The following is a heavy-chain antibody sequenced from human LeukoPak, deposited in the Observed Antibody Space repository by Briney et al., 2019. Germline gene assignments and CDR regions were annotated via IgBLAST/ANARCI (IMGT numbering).Heavy chain of an antibody. D-gene: IGHD6-19*01. CDR1: GFXFNVYA. J-gene: IGHJ5*01. CDR2: MNANSGTT. CDR3: AKPISGGLAVTADWFHP. Sequence: GGSLRLSCAASGFXFNVYAISWLRQPPGKGLEWFSAMNANSGTTSYAATVRGRFSISSDNSKSTLYLQLSTLRADDTATYYCAKPISGGLAVTADWFHPWGQGTLVVVSS. V-gene: IGHV3-23*01.